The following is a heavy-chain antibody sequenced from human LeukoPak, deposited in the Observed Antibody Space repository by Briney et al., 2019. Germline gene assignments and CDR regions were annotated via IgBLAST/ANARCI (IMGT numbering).Heavy chain of an antibody. D-gene: IGHD1-26*01. V-gene: IGHV3-23*01. CDR2: ISGSGGST. Sequence: PGGSLRLSCAASGFTFSSFAMSWVRQAPGKGLEWVSAISGSGGSTYYADSVKGRFTISRDNSKNTLYLQMNSLRAEDTAVYYRAKGVGVTTCSYWGQGTLVTVSS. CDR3: AKGVGVTTCSY. J-gene: IGHJ4*02. CDR1: GFTFSSFA.